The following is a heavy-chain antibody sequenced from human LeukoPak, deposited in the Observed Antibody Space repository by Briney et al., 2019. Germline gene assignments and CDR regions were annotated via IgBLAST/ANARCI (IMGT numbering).Heavy chain of an antibody. CDR2: ISSDGSST. D-gene: IGHD3-10*01. V-gene: IGHV3-74*01. Sequence: QPGGSLRLSCAASGFTFSSYWMHWVRQAPGEGLVWVSRISSDGSSTSYVDSVKGRFTISRDNAKNTLYLQMNSLRAEDTAVYYCARATHYYLWGQGTLVTVSS. CDR3: ARATHYYL. CDR1: GFTFSSYW. J-gene: IGHJ5*02.